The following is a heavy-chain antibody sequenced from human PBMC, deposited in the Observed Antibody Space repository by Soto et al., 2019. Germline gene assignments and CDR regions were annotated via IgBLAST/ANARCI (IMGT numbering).Heavy chain of an antibody. Sequence: GGSLRLSCAASGFTFSSYGMHWVRQAPGKGLEWVAVIWYDGSNKYYADSVKGRFTISRDNSKNTLYLQMNSLRAEDTAVYYCAKIGGPQEGYCSGGSCHGVVWYFDYWGQGTLVTVSS. D-gene: IGHD2-15*01. CDR3: AKIGGPQEGYCSGGSCHGVVWYFDY. CDR1: GFTFSSYG. CDR2: IWYDGSNK. J-gene: IGHJ4*02. V-gene: IGHV3-33*06.